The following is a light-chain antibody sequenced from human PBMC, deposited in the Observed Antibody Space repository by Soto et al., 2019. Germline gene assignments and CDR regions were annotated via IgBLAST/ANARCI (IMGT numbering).Light chain of an antibody. V-gene: IGKV3-15*01. J-gene: IGKJ1*01. CDR3: QQYNMWPLT. CDR2: EAS. Sequence: LMPHPPPTLSVSPGERATPSCGASQSNSINLAWYQQKPGQAPRLLIYEASTRVIGIPARFSGSGSGAEFTLTISSLQSEDLALYYCQQYNMWPLTFGQGSKVDIK. CDR1: QSNSIN.